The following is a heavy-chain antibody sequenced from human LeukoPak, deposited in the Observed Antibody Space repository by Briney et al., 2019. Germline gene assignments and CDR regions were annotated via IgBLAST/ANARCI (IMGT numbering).Heavy chain of an antibody. J-gene: IGHJ4*02. CDR3: ARLQCPTSCYVDY. D-gene: IGHD2-2*01. CDR2: TYYRSKWSN. Sequence: SQTLSLTCAISGDRVSRNSAAWNWIRQSPSGGLEWLGRTYYRSKWSNDYAVSVKRRITINPDTSKNQFSLQLTSVTPEDTAVYYCARLQCPTSCYVDYWGQGTLVTVSS. V-gene: IGHV6-1*01. CDR1: GDRVSRNSAA.